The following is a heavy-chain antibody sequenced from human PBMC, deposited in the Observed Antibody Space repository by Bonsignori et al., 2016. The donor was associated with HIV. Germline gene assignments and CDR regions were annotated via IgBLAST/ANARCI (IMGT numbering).Heavy chain of an antibody. CDR3: ARATSGGLGVLYN. CDR1: NGSIRNHY. D-gene: IGHD1-14*01. CDR2: VYFSGRT. Sequence: QVRLQESGPGLVKPSETLSLTCTVSNGSIRNHYWSWIRQPPGKGLEWLGCVYFSGRTNYNSSLTSRLILSADESKSEIYLKLRSVTAADTAVYFCARATSGGLGVLYNWGQGTVVSVSS. J-gene: IGHJ3*01. V-gene: IGHV4-59*11.